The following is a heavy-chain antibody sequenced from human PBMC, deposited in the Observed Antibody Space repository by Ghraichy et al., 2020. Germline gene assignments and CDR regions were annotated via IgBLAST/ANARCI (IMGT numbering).Heavy chain of an antibody. J-gene: IGHJ4*02. CDR3: VRDVDSSGYYAFAY. Sequence: GDSLNISCAASGFSFSIYNMNWVRQAPGKGLEWISYISSSTNTIYYADSVKGRSTISRDNARNSLYLQMNSLRDEDTAVYYCVRDVDSSGYYAFAYWGQGTLVTVSS. D-gene: IGHD3-22*01. CDR2: ISSSTNTI. CDR1: GFSFSIYN. V-gene: IGHV3-48*02.